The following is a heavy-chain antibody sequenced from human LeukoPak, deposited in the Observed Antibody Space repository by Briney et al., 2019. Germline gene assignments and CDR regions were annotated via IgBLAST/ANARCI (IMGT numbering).Heavy chain of an antibody. V-gene: IGHV1-69*06. Sequence: SVKVSGKASGGTFSSYAISWVRQAPGQGLEWMGGIIPIFGTANYAQKFQGRVTITADKSTSTAYMELSSLRSEDTAVYYCARDFGSRDTDYWGQGTLVTVSS. CDR1: GGTFSSYA. CDR3: ARDFGSRDTDY. D-gene: IGHD6-13*01. CDR2: IIPIFGTA. J-gene: IGHJ4*02.